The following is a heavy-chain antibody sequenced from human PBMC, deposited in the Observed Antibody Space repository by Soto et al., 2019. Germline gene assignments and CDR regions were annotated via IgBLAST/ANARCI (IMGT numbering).Heavy chain of an antibody. CDR1: GYTFTNYG. CDR2: ISAYNGNT. Sequence: ASVKVSCKASGYTFTNYGISWVRQAPGQGLEWMGWISAYNGNTKYAQKLQGRVTMTTDTSTSTAYMELRSLRSDDTAVYYCARGVCFVSYYTTNNWFDPWVQGALVTVSS. J-gene: IGHJ5*02. V-gene: IGHV1-18*01. D-gene: IGHD3-10*02. CDR3: ARGVCFVSYYTTNNWFDP.